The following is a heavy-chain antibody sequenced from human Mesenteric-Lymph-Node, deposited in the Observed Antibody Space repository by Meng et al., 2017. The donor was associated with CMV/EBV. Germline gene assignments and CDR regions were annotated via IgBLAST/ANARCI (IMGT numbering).Heavy chain of an antibody. D-gene: IGHD3-22*01. Sequence: GSLRLSCTVSGDSISSRNYYWGWIRPPPGKGLEWIAIIHYSGSTYYSPSLKSRVTISVDTSKNQFSLKVNSVTAADTAVYYCGRHFDSSGYSRPPIFYYYGTDVWGQGTAVTVSS. J-gene: IGHJ6*02. V-gene: IGHV4-39*01. CDR1: GDSISSRNYY. CDR2: IHYSGST. CDR3: GRHFDSSGYSRPPIFYYYGTDV.